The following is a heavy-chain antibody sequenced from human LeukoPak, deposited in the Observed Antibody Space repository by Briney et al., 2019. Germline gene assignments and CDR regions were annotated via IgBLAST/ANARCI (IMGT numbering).Heavy chain of an antibody. CDR1: GFTFNSYA. J-gene: IGHJ4*02. CDR2: IGGGGDST. Sequence: GGSLRLSCAASGFTFNSYAMNWVRQAPGKGLEWVSVIGGGGDSTYYADSAKGRFTISRDNSKNTLYLQMNSLRAEDTDIYYCAKDVRGYNRPIDHWGQGTLVTVSS. CDR3: AKDVRGYNRPIDH. V-gene: IGHV3-23*01. D-gene: IGHD3-10*02.